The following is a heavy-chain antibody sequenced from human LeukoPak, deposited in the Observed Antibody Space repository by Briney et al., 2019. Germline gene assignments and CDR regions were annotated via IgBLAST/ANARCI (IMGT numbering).Heavy chain of an antibody. CDR3: ARDRRVYCSGGSCYSDY. CDR2: ISAYNGNT. Sequence: ASVKVSCKASGYTFTSYGISWVRQAPGQGLEWMGWISAYNGNTNYTQKLQGRVTMTADTSTSTAYMELRSLRSDDTAVYYCARDRRVYCSGGSCYSDYWGQGTLVTVSS. J-gene: IGHJ4*02. CDR1: GYTFTSYG. V-gene: IGHV1-18*01. D-gene: IGHD2-15*01.